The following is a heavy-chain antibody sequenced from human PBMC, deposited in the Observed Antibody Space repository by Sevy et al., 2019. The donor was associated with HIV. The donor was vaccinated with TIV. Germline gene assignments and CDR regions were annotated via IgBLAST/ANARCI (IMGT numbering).Heavy chain of an antibody. J-gene: IGHJ4*02. D-gene: IGHD3-22*01. Sequence: ASVKVSCKASGYTFTGYYMHWVRQAPGQGLEWMGWINPNSGGTNYAQKFRGRVTMTRDTSISTAYMELSRLRSDDTAVYYCARGPHMIVVVQFDYWGQGTLVTVSS. V-gene: IGHV1-2*02. CDR1: GYTFTGYY. CDR2: INPNSGGT. CDR3: ARGPHMIVVVQFDY.